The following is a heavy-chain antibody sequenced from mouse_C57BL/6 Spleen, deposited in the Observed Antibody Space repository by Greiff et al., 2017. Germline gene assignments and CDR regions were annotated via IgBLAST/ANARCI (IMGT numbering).Heavy chain of an antibody. Sequence: EVKVEESGGGLVQPGGSMKLSCVASGFTFSNYWMNWVRQSPEKGLEWVAQIRLKSDNYATHYAESVKGRFTISRDDSKSSVYLQMNNLRAEDTGIYYCTGLIYYLAYWGQGTLVTVSA. CDR2: IRLKSDNYAT. J-gene: IGHJ3*01. CDR3: TGLIYYLAY. V-gene: IGHV6-3*01. D-gene: IGHD2-1*01. CDR1: GFTFSNYW.